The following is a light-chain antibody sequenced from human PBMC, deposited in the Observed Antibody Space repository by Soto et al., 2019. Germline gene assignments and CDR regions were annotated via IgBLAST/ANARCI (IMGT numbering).Light chain of an antibody. Sequence: PGERATLSCRASQSVSSSYLAWYQQKPGQAPRLLIYGASSRATGIPDRFSGSGSGTDFTLTISSLEPEDFALYYCQQYASSPWTFGQGTKVEI. CDR3: QQYASSPWT. J-gene: IGKJ1*01. CDR1: QSVSSSY. V-gene: IGKV3-20*01. CDR2: GAS.